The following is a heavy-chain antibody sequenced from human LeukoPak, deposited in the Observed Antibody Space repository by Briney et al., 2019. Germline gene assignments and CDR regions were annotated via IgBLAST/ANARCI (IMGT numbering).Heavy chain of an antibody. CDR1: GFTFDDYG. CDR2: INWNGGST. D-gene: IGHD3-3*01. CDR3: ARGPNYDFWSGYYTVYYYYYMDV. V-gene: IGHV3-20*04. Sequence: PGGSLRLSCAASGFTFDDYGMSWVRQAPGKGLEWVSGINWNGGSTVYADSVKGRFTISRDNAKNSLYLQMNSLRAEDTAVYYCARGPNYDFWSGYYTVYYYYYMDVWGKGTTVTVSS. J-gene: IGHJ6*03.